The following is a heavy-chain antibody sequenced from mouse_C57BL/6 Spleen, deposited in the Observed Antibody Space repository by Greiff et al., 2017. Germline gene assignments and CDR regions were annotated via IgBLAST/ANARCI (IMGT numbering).Heavy chain of an antibody. CDR3: AREGITTVGYAMDY. D-gene: IGHD1-1*01. Sequence: QVQLQQPGAELVKPGASVKMSCKASGYTFTSYWITWVNQRPGQGLEWIGDIYPGSGSTNYNEKFKSKATLTVDTSSSTAYMQLRSLTSEDSAVYYCAREGITTVGYAMDYWGQGTSVTVSS. CDR1: GYTFTSYW. CDR2: IYPGSGST. J-gene: IGHJ4*01. V-gene: IGHV1-55*01.